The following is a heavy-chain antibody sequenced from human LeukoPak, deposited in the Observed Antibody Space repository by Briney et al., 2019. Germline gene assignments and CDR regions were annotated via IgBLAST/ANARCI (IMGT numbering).Heavy chain of an antibody. CDR1: GGSFGGYY. CDR3: ARGVSRFDP. Sequence: SETLSLTCAVYGGSFGGYYWSWIRQPPGKGLEWIGEINHSGSTNYNPSLKSRVTISVDTSKNQFSLKLSSVTAADTAVYYCARGVSRFDPWGQGTLVTVSS. J-gene: IGHJ5*02. D-gene: IGHD5/OR15-5a*01. V-gene: IGHV4-34*01. CDR2: INHSGST.